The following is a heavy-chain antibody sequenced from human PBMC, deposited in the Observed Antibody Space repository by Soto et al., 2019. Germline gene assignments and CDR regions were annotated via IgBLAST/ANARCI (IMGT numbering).Heavy chain of an antibody. D-gene: IGHD4-4*01. CDR3: AKGKTVTTPYYYYGLDV. Sequence: VGSLRLSCAASGFTFSSYAMSWVRQAPGKGLEWVSTINSSGASTYYADSVKGRFTISRDNSKNTLYLQMNSLRAEDTAVYYCAKGKTVTTPYYYYGLDVWGQGTTVTVSS. CDR1: GFTFSSYA. J-gene: IGHJ6*02. V-gene: IGHV3-23*01. CDR2: INSSGAST.